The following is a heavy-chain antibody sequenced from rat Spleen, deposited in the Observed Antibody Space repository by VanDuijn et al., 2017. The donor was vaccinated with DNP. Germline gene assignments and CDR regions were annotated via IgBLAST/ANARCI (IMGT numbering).Heavy chain of an antibody. Sequence: QVQLKESGPGLLQPSQTLSLTCTVSGFSLTNYHVDWVRQPPGKGLEWMGRIQNTGVTNYNSSLASRLSISRDTSKSQVFLKMNSLQTEDRAIYFCTRLTVPFDYWGQGVMVTVSS. CDR1: GFSLTNYH. J-gene: IGHJ2*01. V-gene: IGHV2-27*01. CDR3: TRLTVPFDY. D-gene: IGHD1-1*01. CDR2: IQNTGVT.